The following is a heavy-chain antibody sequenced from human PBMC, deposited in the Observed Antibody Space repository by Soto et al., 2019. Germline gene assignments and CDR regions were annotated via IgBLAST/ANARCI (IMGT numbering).Heavy chain of an antibody. J-gene: IGHJ5*02. CDR1: GGSISSYY. Sequence: SETLSLTCTVSGGSISSYYWSWIRQPPGKGLEWIGYIYYSGSTNYNPSLKSRVTISVDTSKNQFSLKLSSVTAADTAVYYCAGVATYSGSYPNWFDPWGQGIQVTVSS. CDR3: AGVATYSGSYPNWFDP. CDR2: IYYSGST. D-gene: IGHD1-26*01. V-gene: IGHV4-59*01.